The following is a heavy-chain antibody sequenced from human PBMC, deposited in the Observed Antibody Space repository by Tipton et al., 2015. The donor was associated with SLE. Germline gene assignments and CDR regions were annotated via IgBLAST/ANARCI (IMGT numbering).Heavy chain of an antibody. Sequence: LRLSCAVYGGSFSGYYWSWIRQPPGKGLEWIGYIYTSGSTNYNPSLKSRVTISVDTSKNQFSLKLSSVTAADTAVYYCARHRIRGGWDYWGQGTLVTVSS. CDR2: IYTSGST. CDR3: ARHRIRGGWDY. V-gene: IGHV4-4*09. D-gene: IGHD2-15*01. J-gene: IGHJ4*02. CDR1: GGSFSGYY.